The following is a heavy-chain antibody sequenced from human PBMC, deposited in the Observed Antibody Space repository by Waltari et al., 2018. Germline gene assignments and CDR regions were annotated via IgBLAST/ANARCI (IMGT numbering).Heavy chain of an antibody. CDR3: ARFFANYDFWSGSYWCDP. CDR2: INHSGST. J-gene: IGHJ5*02. D-gene: IGHD3-3*01. V-gene: IGHV4-34*01. Sequence: QVQLQQWGAGLLTPSETLSLTCAVYGGSFRGYYWRWLRQPPGMGLAWIGEINHSGSTNYNPSLKSRVTISVDTSKNQFSLKLSSVTAADTAVYYCARFFANYDFWSGSYWCDPWGQGTLVTVSS. CDR1: GGSFRGYY.